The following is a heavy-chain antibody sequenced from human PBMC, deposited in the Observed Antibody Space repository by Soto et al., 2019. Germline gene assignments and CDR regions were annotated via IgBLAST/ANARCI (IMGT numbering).Heavy chain of an antibody. CDR2: MSYSGST. J-gene: IGHJ5*02. CDR1: GGSISKSSYY. V-gene: IGHV4-39*01. CDR3: SRRAPEGFDP. Sequence: SETLSLTCTVSGGSISKSSYYWVWIRQPPGKGLECVGSMSYSGSTYYNPSLKSRVAISVDTSKNQLSLQVSSVTAADTAVYYCSRRAPEGFDPWGQGTLVTV.